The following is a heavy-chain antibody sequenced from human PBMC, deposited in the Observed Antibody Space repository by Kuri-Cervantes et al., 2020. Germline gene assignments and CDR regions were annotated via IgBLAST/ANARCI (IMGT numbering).Heavy chain of an antibody. J-gene: IGHJ4*02. Sequence: GGSLRLSCAASGFTFDDYTMHWVRQAPGKGLEWVFLINWDGGSTYYAYSVKGRFTISRDNSRYSLYLQMNSLRTEDTALYYCAKAIEMATISDYFDYWGQGTLVTVSS. CDR2: INWDGGST. CDR1: GFTFDDYT. CDR3: AKAIEMATISDYFDY. V-gene: IGHV3-43*01. D-gene: IGHD5-24*01.